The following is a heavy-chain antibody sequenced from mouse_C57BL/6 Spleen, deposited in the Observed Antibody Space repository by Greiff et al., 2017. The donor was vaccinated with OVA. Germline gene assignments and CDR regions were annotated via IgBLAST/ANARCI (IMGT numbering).Heavy chain of an antibody. V-gene: IGHV1-50*01. CDR2: IDPSDSYT. Sequence: VQLQESGAELVKPGASVKLSCKASGYTFTSYWMQWVKQRPGQGLEWIGEIDPSDSYTNSNQKFKGKATLTVDTSASTAYMQLSSLTSEDSAVYYCARGYGSSYGDAMDDWGQGTSVTVSS. CDR1: GYTFTSYW. D-gene: IGHD1-1*01. CDR3: ARGYGSSYGDAMDD. J-gene: IGHJ4*01.